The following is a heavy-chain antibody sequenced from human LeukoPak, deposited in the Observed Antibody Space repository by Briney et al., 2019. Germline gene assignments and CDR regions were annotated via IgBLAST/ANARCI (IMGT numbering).Heavy chain of an antibody. CDR1: GGSISSSSYY. V-gene: IGHV4-61*01. J-gene: IGHJ6*02. Sequence: SETLSLTCTVSGGSISSSSYYWSWIRQPPGKGLEWIGYIYYSGSTNYNPSLKSRVTISVDTSKNQFSLKLSSVTAADTAVYYCARVRRYGSGTYGVYYYGMDVWGQGTTVTVSS. CDR2: IYYSGST. D-gene: IGHD3-10*01. CDR3: ARVRRYGSGTYGVYYYGMDV.